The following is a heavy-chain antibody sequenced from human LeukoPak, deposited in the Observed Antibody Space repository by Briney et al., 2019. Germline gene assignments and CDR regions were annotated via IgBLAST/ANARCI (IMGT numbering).Heavy chain of an antibody. CDR2: ISSSSSYI. V-gene: IGHV3-21*01. CDR3: ARKRSPGAFDI. Sequence: GGSLRLSCAASGFTFSSYSMNWVRQAPGKGLEWVSSISSSSSYIYYADSVKGRFTISRDNAKDSLYLQMNSLGPEDTAVYYCARKRSPGAFDIWGQGTMVTVSS. J-gene: IGHJ3*02. CDR1: GFTFSSYS.